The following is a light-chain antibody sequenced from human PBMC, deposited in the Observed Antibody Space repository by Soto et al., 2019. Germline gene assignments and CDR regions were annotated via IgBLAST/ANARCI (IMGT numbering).Light chain of an antibody. CDR3: SSYAGSNSYV. CDR1: SSDVGGYNY. CDR2: EVT. V-gene: IGLV2-8*01. J-gene: IGLJ1*01. Sequence: QSALTQPPSASGSPGQSVTISCTGTSSDVGGYNYVSWYQQHPGKAPKLMIYEVTKRPSGVPDRFSGSNSGNTASLTVSGPQAEDEADYYCSSYAGSNSYVFGTGTKLTVL.